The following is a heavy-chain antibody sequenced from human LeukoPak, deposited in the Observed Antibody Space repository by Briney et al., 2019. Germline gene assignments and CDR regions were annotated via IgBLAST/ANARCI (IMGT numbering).Heavy chain of an antibody. Sequence: GGSLRLSCKGSGVTFGDYAVTWFRQAPGKGLEWVGFVRTKTHGGAPETAASVKGRFNVSRDDSEGITYLQMTSLRTEDTAMYYCARVNFRDYRGYTWFEPWGQGTLVTVPS. CDR1: GVTFGDYA. D-gene: IGHD3-10*01. V-gene: IGHV3-49*03. CDR2: VRTKTHGGAP. J-gene: IGHJ5*02. CDR3: ARVNFRDYRGYTWFEP.